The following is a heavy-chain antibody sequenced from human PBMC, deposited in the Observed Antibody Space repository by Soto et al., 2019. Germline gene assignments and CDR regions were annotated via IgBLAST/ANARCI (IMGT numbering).Heavy chain of an antibody. CDR2: INHSGSA. V-gene: IGHV4-34*01. CDR1: GGSFSGYY. D-gene: IGHD1-1*01. J-gene: IGHJ6*02. CDR3: ASRTTRHYYYYYGTDV. Sequence: SETLSLTCAVYGGSFSGYYWSWIRQPPGKGLGWIGEINHSGSANYNPSLKSRVTISVDTSKNQFSLKLSSVTAADTAVYYCASRTTRHYYYYYGTDVWGQGTTVTVSS.